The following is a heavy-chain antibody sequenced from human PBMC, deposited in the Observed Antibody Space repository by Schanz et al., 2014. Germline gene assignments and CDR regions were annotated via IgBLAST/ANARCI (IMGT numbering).Heavy chain of an antibody. Sequence: QVQLVESGGGVVQPGRSRRLSCEASGFTFSSYGMHWVRQAPGKGLEWVSHINSDGTTTTYADSVKGRFTISRDNSNNTVYLQMNTLRAEDTAVYYCAREDCSATSCYFRYWGQGTLVTVSS. CDR3: AREDCSATSCYFRY. V-gene: IGHV3-NL1*01. J-gene: IGHJ4*02. CDR1: GFTFSSYG. CDR2: INSDGTTT. D-gene: IGHD2-21*01.